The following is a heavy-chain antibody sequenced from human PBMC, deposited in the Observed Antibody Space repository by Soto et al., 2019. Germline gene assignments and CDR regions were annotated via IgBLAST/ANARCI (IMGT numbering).Heavy chain of an antibody. CDR1: GGSINSSSYY. CDR2: IYYSGST. CDR3: ARVSGDRGGHIIAAAEGDYFDY. V-gene: IGHV4-39*01. D-gene: IGHD6-13*01. Sequence: PSETLSLTCTVSGGSINSSSYYWGWIRQPPGKGLEWIGSIYYSGSTYYNPSLKSRVTISVDTSKNQFSLRLSSVTAADTAVYYCARVSGDRGGHIIAAAEGDYFDYWGQGTLVTVSS. J-gene: IGHJ4*02.